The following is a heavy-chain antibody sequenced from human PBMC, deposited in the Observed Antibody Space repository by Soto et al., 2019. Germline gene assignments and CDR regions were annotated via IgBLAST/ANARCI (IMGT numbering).Heavy chain of an antibody. CDR2: IYYTGST. D-gene: IGHD1-26*01. J-gene: IGHJ5*02. V-gene: IGHV4-30-4*01. CDR3: ARSPLLHGGWFDP. CDR1: GDSINTGDYY. Sequence: PSETLSLTCTVSGDSINTGDYYWSWLRQPPRKGLEWLGYIYYTGSTYYNPSLKSQFTISIDTSKTQFSLKVNSVTAADTAVYYCARSPLLHGGWFDPWGQGTLVTVSS.